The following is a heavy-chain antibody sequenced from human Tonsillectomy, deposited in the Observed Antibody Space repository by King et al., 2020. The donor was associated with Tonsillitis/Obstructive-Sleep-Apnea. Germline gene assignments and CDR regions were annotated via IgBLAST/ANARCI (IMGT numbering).Heavy chain of an antibody. D-gene: IGHD6-13*01. CDR1: GFDFSRHT. CDR2: ISGSGSSI. CDR3: ARDSIGYRSSWYFLDS. V-gene: IGHV3-21*01. Sequence: VQLVESGGGLVKPGGSLRLSCTASGFDFSRHTMHWVRQAPGKGLEWVSCISGSGSSIFYADSLKGRFTISRDNAKNSLYLEMSSLRAEDTAVFYCARDSIGYRSSWYFLDSWGQGIMVTVSS. J-gene: IGHJ4*02.